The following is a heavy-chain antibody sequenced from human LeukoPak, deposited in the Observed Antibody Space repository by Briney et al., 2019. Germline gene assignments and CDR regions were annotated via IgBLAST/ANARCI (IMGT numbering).Heavy chain of an antibody. Sequence: PGGSLRLSCAASGFTFSSYCMNWVRQAPGKGLEWVSSISSTSSHIYYADSVKGRFTTSRDNAKNSLYLQMNSLRAEDTAVYYCARVVPGTGFFYWGQGTLVTVSS. CDR1: GFTFSSYC. J-gene: IGHJ4*02. CDR3: ARVVPGTGFFY. D-gene: IGHD2-8*02. CDR2: ISSTSSHI. V-gene: IGHV3-21*01.